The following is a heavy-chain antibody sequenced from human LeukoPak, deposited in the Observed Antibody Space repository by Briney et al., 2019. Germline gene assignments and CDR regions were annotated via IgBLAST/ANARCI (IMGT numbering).Heavy chain of an antibody. D-gene: IGHD5-18*01. CDR1: GGSISNYY. J-gene: IGHJ4*02. CDR3: ARGKVTAIVDY. CDR2: IYYTGST. V-gene: IGHV4-59*01. Sequence: SETLSLTCTVSGGSISNYYWNWIRQPPGKGLEWIGYIYYTGSTNYNPSLKSRVTISVDTSKNQFSLKLTSVTAADTAVYYCARGKVTAIVDYWGQGTLVTVSS.